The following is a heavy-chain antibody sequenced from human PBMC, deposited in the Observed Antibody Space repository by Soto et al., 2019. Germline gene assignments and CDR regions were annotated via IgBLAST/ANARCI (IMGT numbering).Heavy chain of an antibody. CDR2: IKSKTDGGTT. CDR1: GYTFTKAW. J-gene: IGHJ4*02. V-gene: IGHV3-15*01. Sequence: EVKLVESGGGLVKPGESLRLSCAASGYTFTKAWMSWVRQAPGKGLELVGRIKSKTDGGTTDYTAPVKGRFTISRDDSKNTLYLQINSLETEDTAVYYCTTDRAIMEAVIFDSWGQGTLVTVSS. D-gene: IGHD2-15*01. CDR3: TTDRAIMEAVIFDS.